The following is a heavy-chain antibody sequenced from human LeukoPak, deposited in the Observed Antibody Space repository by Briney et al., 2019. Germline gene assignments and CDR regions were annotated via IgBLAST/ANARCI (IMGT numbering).Heavy chain of an antibody. CDR2: IYSGGST. CDR1: GFTVSSNY. CDR3: AREGVLWFGEFSGMDV. V-gene: IGHV3-53*01. J-gene: IGHJ6*02. Sequence: PGGSLRLSCAASGFTVSSNYMSWVRQAPGKGLEWVSVIYSGGSTYYADSVKGRFTISRDNSKNTLYLQMNSLRAEDTAVYYCAREGVLWFGEFSGMDVWGQGTTVTVSS. D-gene: IGHD3-10*01.